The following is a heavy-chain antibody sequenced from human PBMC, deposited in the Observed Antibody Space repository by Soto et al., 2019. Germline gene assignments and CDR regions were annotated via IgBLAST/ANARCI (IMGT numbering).Heavy chain of an antibody. CDR3: ARGSSIAGLYYGMDV. V-gene: IGHV4-31*03. CDR2: NSYSGIT. CDR1: GGSISSGGYY. J-gene: IGHJ6*02. Sequence: QVQLQESGPGLVKPSQTLSLTCTVSGGSISSGGYYWTWIRQHPGKGLEWIGYNSYSGITYYNPSLKSRVTISLATSKNQCPMKLSSVTAADTAVYYCARGSSIAGLYYGMDVWGQGTTVTVSS. D-gene: IGHD6-6*01.